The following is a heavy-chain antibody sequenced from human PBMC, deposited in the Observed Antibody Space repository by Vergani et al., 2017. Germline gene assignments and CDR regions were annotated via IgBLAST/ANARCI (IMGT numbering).Heavy chain of an antibody. CDR3: ARDCTSGGCPDNYGMDV. CDR2: ISGPGLST. J-gene: IGHJ6*02. Sequence: EVHLLESGGGLVQPGGSLRLFCAASGFTFSNSAVSWVRQAPGRGLAWVSSISGPGLSTYYADSVKGRFSISRDNSNNSLFLQLRSLRAEDAAVYYCARDCTSGGCPDNYGMDVWGQGATVTVSS. D-gene: IGHD2-8*01. V-gene: IGHV3-23*01. CDR1: GFTFSNSA.